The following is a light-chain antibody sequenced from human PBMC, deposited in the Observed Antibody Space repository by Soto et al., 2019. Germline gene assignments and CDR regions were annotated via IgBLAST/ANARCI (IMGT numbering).Light chain of an antibody. V-gene: IGKV1-39*01. Sequence: EIQRSHAPSSGSAAVVERVSITCRSSQSISSYLNWYQQKPGQAPPLLIYAASNLPSGVPYRFRGSRSGTEFTLKVSRVEAEDFGTYYCIQAQDAPWTFGQGTQLEIK. CDR1: QSISSY. J-gene: IGKJ1*01. CDR2: AAS. CDR3: IQAQDAPWT.